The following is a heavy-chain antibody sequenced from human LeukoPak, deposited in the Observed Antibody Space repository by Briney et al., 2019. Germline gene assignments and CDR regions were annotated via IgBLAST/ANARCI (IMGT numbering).Heavy chain of an antibody. CDR3: ARGLAVAGSSWFDP. J-gene: IGHJ5*02. CDR2: INSDGSSR. D-gene: IGHD6-19*01. CDR1: GFTFSTHW. Sequence: GGSLRLSCEASGFTFSTHWMHWVRQVPGKGLVWVSRINSDGSSRSYVDSVMGRFTISRDNAKNTLYLQLDSLRAEDTAVYYCARGLAVAGSSWFDPWGQGTLVSVSS. V-gene: IGHV3-74*01.